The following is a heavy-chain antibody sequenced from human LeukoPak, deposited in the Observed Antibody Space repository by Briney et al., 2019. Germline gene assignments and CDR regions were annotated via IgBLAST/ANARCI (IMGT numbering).Heavy chain of an antibody. Sequence: SEALSLTCPVSGCSISTFYWSWIRQPPGKGLEWIGYIYYSGSTNYNPSLKSRLTISVDTSKNQFSLKLSSVTAADTAVYYCARDRDIGTYYYYYGMDVWGQGTTVTVSS. D-gene: IGHD1-26*01. CDR2: IYYSGST. J-gene: IGHJ6*02. CDR1: GCSISTFY. CDR3: ARDRDIGTYYYYYGMDV. V-gene: IGHV4-59*01.